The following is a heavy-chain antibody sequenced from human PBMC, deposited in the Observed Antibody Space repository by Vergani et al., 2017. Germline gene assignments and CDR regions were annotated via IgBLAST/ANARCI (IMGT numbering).Heavy chain of an antibody. D-gene: IGHD3-10*01. CDR2: LRYDGTTR. J-gene: IGHJ4*02. V-gene: IGHV3-30*02. CDR3: VKDGGACIGFDD. Sequence: QVQLVESGGGVVQPGGSLRLSCAASGFSFGSYGMHWVRVRQAPGKGLEWLAYLRYDGTTRQYADSGKGRFTISRDNSKNTLYLQMDSLRPQDTAMFYCVKDGGACIGFDDLGQGTKVTVSS. CDR1: GFSFGSYG.